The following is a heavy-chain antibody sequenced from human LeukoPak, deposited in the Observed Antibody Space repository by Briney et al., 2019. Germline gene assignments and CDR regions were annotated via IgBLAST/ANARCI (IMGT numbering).Heavy chain of an antibody. CDR2: INHSGST. CDR3: ARGSGRMEGMDV. CDR1: GGSFSGYY. Sequence: SSETLSLTCAVYGGSFSGYYWSWIRQPPGKGLEWIGEINHSGSTNYNPSLKSRVTISVDTSKIQFSLKLSSVTAADTAVYYCARGSGRMEGMDVWGQGTTVTVSS. V-gene: IGHV4-34*01. D-gene: IGHD1-1*01. J-gene: IGHJ6*02.